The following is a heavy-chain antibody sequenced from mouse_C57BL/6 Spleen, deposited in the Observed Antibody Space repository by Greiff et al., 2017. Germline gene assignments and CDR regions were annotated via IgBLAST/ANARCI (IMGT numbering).Heavy chain of an antibody. V-gene: IGHV1-22*01. CDR3: ARSYGNYQAWFAY. D-gene: IGHD2-1*01. CDR2: INPNNGGT. CDR1: GYTFTDYN. Sequence: VQLKQSGPELVKPGASVKMSCKASGYTFTDYNMHWVKQSHGKSLEWIGYINPNNGGTSYNQKFKGKATLTVNKSSSTAYMELRSLTSEDSAVYYCARSYGNYQAWFAYWGQGTLVTVSA. J-gene: IGHJ3*01.